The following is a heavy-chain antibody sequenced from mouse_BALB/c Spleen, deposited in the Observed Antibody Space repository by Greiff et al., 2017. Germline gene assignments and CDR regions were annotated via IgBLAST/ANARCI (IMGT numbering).Heavy chain of an antibody. V-gene: IGHV5-4*02. J-gene: IGHJ3*01. CDR2: ISDGGSYT. Sequence: EVMLVESGGGLVQPGGSRKLSCAASGFTFSDYYMYWVRQTPEKRLEWVATISDGGSYTYYPDSVKGRFTISRDNAKNNLYLQMSSLKSEDTAMYYCARGRGLLAWFAYWGQGTLVTVSA. CDR3: ARGRGLLAWFAY. CDR1: GFTFSDYY. D-gene: IGHD2-1*01.